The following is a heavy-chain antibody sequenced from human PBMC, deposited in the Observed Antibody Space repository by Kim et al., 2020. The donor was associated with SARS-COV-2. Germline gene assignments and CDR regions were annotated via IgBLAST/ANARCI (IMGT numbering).Heavy chain of an antibody. D-gene: IGHD7-27*01. CDR2: VKSDGTTT. CDR3: TRDLSGDGDWYFDL. Sequence: GGSLRLSCSASGFTLASYWMHWVRQAPGKGLVWVSRVKSDGTTTTYADSVQGRFTISRDNAKNTLYLQMESLIVEDTAVYYCTRDLSGDGDWYFDLWGRG. V-gene: IGHV3-74*01. CDR1: GFTLASYW. J-gene: IGHJ2*01.